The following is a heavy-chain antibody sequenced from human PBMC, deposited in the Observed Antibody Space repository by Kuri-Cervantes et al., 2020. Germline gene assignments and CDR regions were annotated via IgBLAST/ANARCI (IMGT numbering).Heavy chain of an antibody. J-gene: IGHJ4*02. CDR3: ARGEISGYYYGFDY. Sequence: SETLSLTCAVSGYSISSGYYWGWIRQPPGKGLEWIGSIYHSGSTYYNPSLKSRVTISVDKSKNQFSLKLNSVTAADTAVYYCARGEISGYYYGFDYWGQGTLVTVSS. V-gene: IGHV4-38-2*01. D-gene: IGHD3-22*01. CDR1: GYSISSGYY. CDR2: IYHSGST.